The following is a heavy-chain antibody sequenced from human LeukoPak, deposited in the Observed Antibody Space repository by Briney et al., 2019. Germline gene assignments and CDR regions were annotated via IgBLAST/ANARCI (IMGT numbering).Heavy chain of an antibody. CDR3: ARDNDYVWGSYRRYLDY. J-gene: IGHJ4*02. V-gene: IGHV1-18*01. CDR1: GYTFTSYG. CDR2: ISAYNGNT. Sequence: APVKVSCKASGYTFTSYGISWVRQAPGQGLEWMGWISAYNGNTIYAQKLQGRVTMTTDTSTSTAYMELRSLRSDDTAVYYCARDNDYVWGSYRRYLDYWGQGTLVTVSS. D-gene: IGHD3-16*02.